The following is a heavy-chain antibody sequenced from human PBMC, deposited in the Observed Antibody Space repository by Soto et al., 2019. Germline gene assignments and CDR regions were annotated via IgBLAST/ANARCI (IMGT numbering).Heavy chain of an antibody. V-gene: IGHV3-33*01. D-gene: IGHD3-22*01. CDR1: GFMFSSYG. J-gene: IGHJ4*02. CDR2: IWFDGTNK. CDR3: ARERYYYDSSGYNDFDY. Sequence: GGSLRLSCAASGFMFSSYGMHWVRRAPGKGLEWVAVIWFDGTNKYYADSVKGRFTISRDNSKSTLYLQMNSLRAEDTAVYYCARERYYYDSSGYNDFDYWGQGTLGT.